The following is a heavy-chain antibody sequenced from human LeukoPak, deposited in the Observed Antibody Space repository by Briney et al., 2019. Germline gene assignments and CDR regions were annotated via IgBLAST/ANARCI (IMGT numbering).Heavy chain of an antibody. Sequence: PGGSLRLSRAASGFTFSNAWMNWMGWVRQAPGKGLEWVGLTKIKTDDGTPDYAALVKGRFTISRDDSKNTVYLEMNSLETEDTAVYYCISGGGTADYWGQGTLVSVSS. CDR2: TKIKTDDGTP. D-gene: IGHD1-1*01. CDR1: GFTFSNAW. CDR3: ISGGGTADY. J-gene: IGHJ4*02. V-gene: IGHV3-15*01.